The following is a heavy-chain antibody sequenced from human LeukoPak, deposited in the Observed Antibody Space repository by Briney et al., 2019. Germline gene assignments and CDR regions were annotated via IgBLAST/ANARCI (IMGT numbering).Heavy chain of an antibody. V-gene: IGHV3-21*01. CDR2: ISSSSSYI. Sequence: GGSLRLSCAASGFTFSSYSMNWVRQAPGKGLEWVSSISSSSSYIYYADSVKGRFTISRDNAKNSLYLQMNSLRAEDTAVFYCARCGYSGYDYPDYWGQGTLVTVSS. CDR3: ARCGYSGYDYPDY. CDR1: GFTFSSYS. D-gene: IGHD5-12*01. J-gene: IGHJ4*02.